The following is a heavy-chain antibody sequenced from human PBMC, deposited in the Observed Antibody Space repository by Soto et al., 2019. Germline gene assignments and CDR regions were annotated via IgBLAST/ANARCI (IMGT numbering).Heavy chain of an antibody. CDR2: TYYRSHWYN. V-gene: IGHV6-1*01. CDR1: GDSVSSNSGA. Sequence: PSQTLSLTCAISGDSVSSNSGAWNWIRQSPSRGLEWLGRTYYRSHWYNDFAVSVKSRVTIDPDTSKNQFSLQLNSVTPEDTAVYYCVRQYRDSQYYSGLDVRGQGTTVTVSS. CDR3: VRQYRDSQYYSGLDV. D-gene: IGHD6-6*01. J-gene: IGHJ6*02.